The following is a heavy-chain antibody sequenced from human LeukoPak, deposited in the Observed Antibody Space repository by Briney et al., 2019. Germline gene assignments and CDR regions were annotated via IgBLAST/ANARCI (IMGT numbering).Heavy chain of an antibody. CDR2: ISAYNGNT. CDR1: GGTFSSYA. J-gene: IGHJ4*02. Sequence: ASVKVSCKASGGTFSSYAISWVRQAPGQGLEWMGWISAYNGNTNYAQKFQGRVTMTTDTSTSTAYMELRSLRSDDTAVYYCARDDKTGDYYGVPRIWGQGTLVTVSS. D-gene: IGHD3-10*01. V-gene: IGHV1-18*01. CDR3: ARDDKTGDYYGVPRI.